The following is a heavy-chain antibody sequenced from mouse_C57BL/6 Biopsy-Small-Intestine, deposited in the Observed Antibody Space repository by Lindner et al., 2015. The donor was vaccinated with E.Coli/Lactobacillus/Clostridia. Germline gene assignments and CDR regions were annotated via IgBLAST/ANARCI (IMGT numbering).Heavy chain of an antibody. V-gene: IGHV1-84*02. J-gene: IGHJ4*01. CDR2: INAGNGNT. Sequence: SVKVSCKASGYTFTSYAMHWVRQAPGQTLEWMGWINAGNGNTKYSQKFQGRVTITRDTSASTAYMELSSLRSEDTAVYCCVRDGYSSDLGYWGQGTLVTVSS. CDR3: VRDGYSSDLGY. D-gene: IGHD3-1*01. CDR1: GYTFTSYA.